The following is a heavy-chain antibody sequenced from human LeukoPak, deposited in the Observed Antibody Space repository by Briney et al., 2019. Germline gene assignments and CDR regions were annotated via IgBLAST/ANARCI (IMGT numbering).Heavy chain of an antibody. CDR3: ARATYCSSTSCYIRNDAFDI. V-gene: IGHV1-18*01. D-gene: IGHD2-2*02. Sequence: ASVQVSCKASGYTFSRYGISWVRQAPGQGLEWMGWISGYNGNTKSAQKVQGRVTMTTDTSTSTAYMELRSLRSDDTAVYYCARATYCSSTSCYIRNDAFDIWGQGTMVTVSS. J-gene: IGHJ3*02. CDR2: ISGYNGNT. CDR1: GYTFSRYG.